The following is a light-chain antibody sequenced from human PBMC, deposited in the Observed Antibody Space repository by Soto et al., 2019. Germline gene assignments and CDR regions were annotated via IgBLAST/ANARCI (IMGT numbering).Light chain of an antibody. Sequence: QSVLTQPPSASGTPGQRVTISCSGSSSNIGSNYLYWYQQLPGTAPKLLIYRNNERPSGVPDRFSGSKSGTSASLAISGLRSEDEADYSCAAWDDSLSAVVFGGGTKLTVL. V-gene: IGLV1-47*01. J-gene: IGLJ2*01. CDR1: SSNIGSNY. CDR2: RNN. CDR3: AAWDDSLSAVV.